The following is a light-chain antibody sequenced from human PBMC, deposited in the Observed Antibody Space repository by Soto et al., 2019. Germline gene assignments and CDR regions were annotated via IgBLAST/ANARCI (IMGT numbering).Light chain of an antibody. CDR2: GNS. CDR3: QSYDSSLSGFYV. Sequence: QSVLTQPPSVSGAPGQRVTSSCPWSSSNIGAGYDVHWYQQLPGTAPKLLIYGNSNRPSGVPDRFSGSKSGTSASLAITGLQAEDEADYYCQSYDSSLSGFYVFGTRTKVTVL. CDR1: SSNIGAGYD. V-gene: IGLV1-40*01. J-gene: IGLJ1*01.